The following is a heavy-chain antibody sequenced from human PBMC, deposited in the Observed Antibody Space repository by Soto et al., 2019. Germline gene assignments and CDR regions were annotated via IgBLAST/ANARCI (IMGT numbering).Heavy chain of an antibody. CDR2: IFYSGTT. V-gene: IGHV4-39*01. Sequence: SHTNTVTAGSISSRHNFYSWIRQPPGKGLELIGSIFYSGTTYNNPSLNSRVTLSVDTSKNQFSLKLNSVTAADTAVYYCARYYGDYKNYFDYWGQGTLVTVS. CDR3: ARYYGDYKNYFDY. CDR1: AGSISSRHNF. J-gene: IGHJ4*02. D-gene: IGHD4-17*01.